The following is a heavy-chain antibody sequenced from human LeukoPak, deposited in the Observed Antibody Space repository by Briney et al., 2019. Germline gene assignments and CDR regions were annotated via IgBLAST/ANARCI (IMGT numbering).Heavy chain of an antibody. Sequence: PGGSVRLSCAASGFTFSSYAMSRVRQAPGKGLEWVSAISGSGGSTYYADSVKGRFTISRDNSKNTLYLQMNSLRAADTSVYYCAEAMVRGVIKVFDYLGQGTLVTVSS. J-gene: IGHJ4*02. CDR3: AEAMVRGVIKVFDY. CDR2: ISGSGGST. CDR1: GFTFSSYA. D-gene: IGHD3-10*01. V-gene: IGHV3-23*01.